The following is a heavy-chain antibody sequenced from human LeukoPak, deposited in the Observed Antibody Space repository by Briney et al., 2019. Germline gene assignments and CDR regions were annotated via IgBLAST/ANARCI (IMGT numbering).Heavy chain of an antibody. Sequence: ASVKVSCKAPGGAFNSYAVNWVRQAPGQGLEWMGRIIPMLGTPYYAQKFQGRVTITADKSTSTAYMELSSLRSEDTAVYYCARALITFGGVIDPNKYYFDYWGQGTLVTVSS. J-gene: IGHJ4*02. V-gene: IGHV1-69*04. CDR3: ARALITFGGVIDPNKYYFDY. D-gene: IGHD3-16*02. CDR1: GGAFNSYA. CDR2: IIPMLGTP.